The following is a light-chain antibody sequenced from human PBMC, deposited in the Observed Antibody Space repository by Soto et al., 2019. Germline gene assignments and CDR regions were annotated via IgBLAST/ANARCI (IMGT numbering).Light chain of an antibody. Sequence: DIQMTQSPSTLSGSVGDRVTISCRASQTVSIRLACYQQKPGKAPKLLIYKASTLKSGVPSRFSGSGSGTEFTLTISSLQPDDFATYYCQHYNSYSAAFGQGTKVDIK. CDR3: QHYNSYSAA. J-gene: IGKJ1*01. CDR2: KAS. V-gene: IGKV1-5*03. CDR1: QTVSIR.